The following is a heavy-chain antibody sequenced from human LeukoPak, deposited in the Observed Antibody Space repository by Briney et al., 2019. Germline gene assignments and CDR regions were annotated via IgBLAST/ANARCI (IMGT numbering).Heavy chain of an antibody. CDR3: AKDGLRGDFDY. V-gene: IGHV3-23*01. CDR2: ISGSGGST. CDR1: GFTFSRNA. Sequence: PGGSLRLSCGGSGFTFSRNAINWVRQAPGKGLEWVSTISGSGGSTYYADSVKGRFTISRDNSKNTLYLQMNSLRAEDTAVYYCAKDGLRGDFDYWGQGTLVTVSS. J-gene: IGHJ4*02. D-gene: IGHD4-17*01.